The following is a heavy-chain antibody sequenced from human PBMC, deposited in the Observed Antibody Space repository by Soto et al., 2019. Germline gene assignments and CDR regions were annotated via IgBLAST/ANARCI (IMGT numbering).Heavy chain of an antibody. Sequence: QVQLVQSGAEVKKPGASVKVSCKASGYTFTSYGISWVRQAPGQGLEWMGWISAYNGNTNYAQKLQGSVTMTTDTSTSTAYMVLRSLRSDDTAVYYWAREGFDILTGYEIEAFDIWCQGTMVTVSS. J-gene: IGHJ3*02. CDR1: GYTFTSYG. V-gene: IGHV1-18*01. CDR2: ISAYNGNT. CDR3: AREGFDILTGYEIEAFDI. D-gene: IGHD3-9*01.